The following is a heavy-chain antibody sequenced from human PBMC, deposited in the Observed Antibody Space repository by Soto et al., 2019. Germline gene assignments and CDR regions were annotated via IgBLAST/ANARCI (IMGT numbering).Heavy chain of an antibody. CDR1: GFTVSTNY. V-gene: IGHV3-66*01. J-gene: IGHJ6*02. CDR3: ARGLHYSGYDWWGMDV. Sequence: GGSLRLSCAASGFTVSTNYMSWVRQAPGKGLEWLSIIYSGGSTYYADSVKGRFTISRDNSKNTLYLQMNNLRAEDTAVYYCARGLHYSGYDWWGMDVWGQGTTVTVSS. D-gene: IGHD5-12*01. CDR2: IYSGGST.